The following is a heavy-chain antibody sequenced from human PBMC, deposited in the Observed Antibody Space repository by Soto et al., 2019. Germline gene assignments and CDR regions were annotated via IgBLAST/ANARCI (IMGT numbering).Heavy chain of an antibody. D-gene: IGHD3-9*01. CDR2: IKQDGSEK. CDR3: ARDRPYYDILTGYFLALGMDV. CDR1: GFTFSSYW. J-gene: IGHJ6*02. Sequence: PWGSLRLSCSASGFTFSSYWMSWFRQAPGKGLEWVANIKQDGSEKYYVDSVKGRFTISRDNAKNSLYLQMNSLRAEDTAVYYCARDRPYYDILTGYFLALGMDVWGQGTTVTVSS. V-gene: IGHV3-7*03.